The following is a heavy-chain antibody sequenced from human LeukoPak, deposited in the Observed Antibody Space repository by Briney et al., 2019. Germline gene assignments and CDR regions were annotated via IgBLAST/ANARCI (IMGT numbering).Heavy chain of an antibody. J-gene: IGHJ5*02. CDR2: IYTSGST. CDR1: GGSISSGSYY. CDR3: ARADTAMGNWFDP. Sequence: SETLSLTCTVSGGSISSGSYYWSWIRQPAGKGLEWIGRIYTSGSTNYNPSLKSRVTMSVDTSKNQFSLKLSSVTAADTAVYYCARADTAMGNWFDPWGQGTLVTVSS. V-gene: IGHV4-61*02. D-gene: IGHD5-18*01.